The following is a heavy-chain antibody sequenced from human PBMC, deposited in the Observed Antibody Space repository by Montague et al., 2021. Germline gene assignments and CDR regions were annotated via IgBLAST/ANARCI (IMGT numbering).Heavy chain of an antibody. CDR1: GDFISSYTW. J-gene: IGHJ4*02. Sequence: SETLSLTCAVSGDFISSYTWWSWVRQPPGKSLEWIGEIFHSGSANYNPSLRSRITISVDKSKNEFSLHLNSVTPADTAVYYCARHGDDEWQQMAFWGQGTLVVVSS. CDR2: IFHSGSA. CDR3: ARHGDDEWQQMAF. D-gene: IGHD6-13*01. V-gene: IGHV4-4*02.